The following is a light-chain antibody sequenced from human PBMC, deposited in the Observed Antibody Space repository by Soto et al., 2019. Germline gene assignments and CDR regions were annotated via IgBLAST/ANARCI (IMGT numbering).Light chain of an antibody. CDR2: GAF. V-gene: IGKV3-15*01. Sequence: EIVMTQSPVTLSVSPGERVTLSCRASQSVSSNLAWYQQKPGQAPSLLIYGAFTRATGIPARFSGTGSGTEFTLTISSLQLEDFATYYCQQSYSTPVTFGRGTKVDIK. CDR3: QQSYSTPVT. CDR1: QSVSSN. J-gene: IGKJ1*01.